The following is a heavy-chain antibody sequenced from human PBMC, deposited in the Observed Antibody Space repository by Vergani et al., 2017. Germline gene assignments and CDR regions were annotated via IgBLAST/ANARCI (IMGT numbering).Heavy chain of an antibody. V-gene: IGHV3-23*01. CDR2: ISGSGGST. J-gene: IGHJ4*02. Sequence: EVQLLESGGGLVQPGGSLRLSCAASGFIFSSYAMSWVRQAPGKGLEWVSAISGSGGSTYYADSVKGRFTISRDNSKNTLYLQMNSLRAEDTAVYYCAKVLKVAYCGGDCSFDYWGQGTLVTVSS. D-gene: IGHD2-21*02. CDR3: AKVLKVAYCGGDCSFDY. CDR1: GFIFSSYA.